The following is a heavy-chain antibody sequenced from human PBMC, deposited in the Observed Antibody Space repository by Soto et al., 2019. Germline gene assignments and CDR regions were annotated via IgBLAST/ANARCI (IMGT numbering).Heavy chain of an antibody. J-gene: IGHJ4*02. CDR2: ISGSSSHD. Sequence: GSLSLTCAASGLFFSAYAMAWARRAPGKGLEWVSAISGSSSHDYYADSVKGRFTISRDNSKNTVYLEMNSLRDDDAAVYYCGNWVDGSNVYVEYWGRGTLVTVSS. V-gene: IGHV3-23*01. CDR1: GLFFSAYA. D-gene: IGHD4-4*01. CDR3: GNWVDGSNVYVEY.